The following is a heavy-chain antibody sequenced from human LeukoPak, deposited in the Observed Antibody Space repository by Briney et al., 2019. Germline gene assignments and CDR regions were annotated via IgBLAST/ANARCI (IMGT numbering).Heavy chain of an antibody. CDR3: ARHKPTGSYPLEL. J-gene: IGHJ4*02. D-gene: IGHD3-10*01. Sequence: SETLSLTCTVSGGSISSYYWSWLRQSPGKGLEWIGHIYFSGRTTYDPSLGSRLTISADTSTSQLSLKLSSVTAADTAVYYCARHKPTGSYPLELWGQGTLVTVSS. V-gene: IGHV4-59*08. CDR2: IYFSGRT. CDR1: GGSISSYY.